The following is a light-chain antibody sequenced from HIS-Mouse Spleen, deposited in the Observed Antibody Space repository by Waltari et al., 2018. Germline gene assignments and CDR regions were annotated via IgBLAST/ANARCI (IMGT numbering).Light chain of an antibody. Sequence: SYELTHPPSLSVSPGQTARLPCSGVAFPKKYAYWYQQKSGQAPVLVIYEDSKRPSGIPERFSGSSSGTMATLTISGAQVEDEADYYCYSTDSSGNHRVFGGGTKLTVL. CDR3: YSTDSSGNHRV. V-gene: IGLV3-10*01. CDR1: AFPKKY. J-gene: IGLJ2*01. CDR2: EDS.